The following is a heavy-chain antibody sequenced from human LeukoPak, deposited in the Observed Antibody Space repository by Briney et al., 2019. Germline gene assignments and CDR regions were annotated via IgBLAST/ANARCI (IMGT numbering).Heavy chain of an antibody. CDR2: IKSITDGGTS. D-gene: IGHD3-22*01. J-gene: IGHJ4*02. CDR1: GFTFSNAW. CDR3: TTYHNYYDSSGYSN. Sequence: PGGSLRLSCAASGFTFSNAWMSWVRQAPGRGLEWVGRIKSITDGGTSDYAAPLKDRFTISRDDSKNTLYLQMNSLKTEDTAVYYCTTYHNYYDSSGYSNWGQGTLVTVSS. V-gene: IGHV3-15*01.